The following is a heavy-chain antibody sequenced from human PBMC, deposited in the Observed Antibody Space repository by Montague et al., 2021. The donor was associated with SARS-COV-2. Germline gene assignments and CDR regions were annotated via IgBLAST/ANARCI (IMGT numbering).Heavy chain of an antibody. Sequence: SETLSLTCAVYGGSFSGYYWTWIRQSPGKGLEWIAEINHSGTTNYNFNPSLRSRVTISVDTSKSQFSLKLSSVTAADTGVYYCARWDPQTLTLIGLRGKSASASWGQGSLFPVPP. CDR3: ARWDPQTLTLIGLRGKSASAS. CDR1: GGSFSGYY. V-gene: IGHV4-34*01. CDR2: INHSGTT. D-gene: IGHD4-23*01. J-gene: IGHJ5*02.